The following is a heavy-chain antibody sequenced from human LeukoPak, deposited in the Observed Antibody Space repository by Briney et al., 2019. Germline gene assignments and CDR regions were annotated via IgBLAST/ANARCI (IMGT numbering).Heavy chain of an antibody. CDR2: INQSGST. J-gene: IGHJ3*02. CDR3: ARGDTSLVADAFDM. CDR1: GGSFSDYD. Sequence: NTSETLSLTCAVYGGSFSDYDWSWIRQPPGKGLEWIGEINQSGSTNCAPSLKSRVTISVDTSENQFSLKLSSVTAADTAVYYCARGDTSLVADAFDMWGQGTMVTVSS. V-gene: IGHV4-34*01. D-gene: IGHD5-18*01.